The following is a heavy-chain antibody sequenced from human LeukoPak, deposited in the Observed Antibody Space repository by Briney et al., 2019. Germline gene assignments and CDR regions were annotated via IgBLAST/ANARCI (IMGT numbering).Heavy chain of an antibody. CDR2: IRYDGSNK. Sequence: PGGSLRLSCAASGFTFSSYGMHWVRQAPGKGLEWVAFIRYDGSNKYYADSVKGRFTISRDNSKNTLYLQMNSLRAEDTAVYYCAKDFEAVEPLFDYWGQGTLVTVSS. V-gene: IGHV3-30*02. J-gene: IGHJ4*02. CDR1: GFTFSSYG. D-gene: IGHD1-1*01. CDR3: AKDFEAVEPLFDY.